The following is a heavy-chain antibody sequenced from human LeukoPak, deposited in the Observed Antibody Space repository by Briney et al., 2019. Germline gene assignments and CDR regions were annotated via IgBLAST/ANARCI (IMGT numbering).Heavy chain of an antibody. V-gene: IGHV3-21*01. CDR3: AGTTTVMGGFDY. Sequence: GGSLRLSCAASGFTFSSYSMNWVRQAPGKGLEWVSSISSSSSYIYYADSVKGRFTISRDDAKNSLYLQMNSLRAEDTAVYYCAGTTTVMGGFDYWGQGTLVTVPS. D-gene: IGHD4-17*01. CDR1: GFTFSSYS. J-gene: IGHJ4*02. CDR2: ISSSSSYI.